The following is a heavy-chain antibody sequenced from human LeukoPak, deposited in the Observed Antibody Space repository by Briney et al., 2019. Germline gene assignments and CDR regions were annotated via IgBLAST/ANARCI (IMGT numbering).Heavy chain of an antibody. CDR1: GGSISSYY. CDR2: IYYSGST. Sequence: PSETLSLTCTVSGGSISSYYWSWIRQPPGKGLEWIGYIYYSGSTNYNPSLKSRVTISVDTSKNQFSLKLSSVTAADTAVYYCARVLFYYDSSGYYDYWGRGTLVTVSS. J-gene: IGHJ4*02. CDR3: ARVLFYYDSSGYYDY. D-gene: IGHD3-22*01. V-gene: IGHV4-59*01.